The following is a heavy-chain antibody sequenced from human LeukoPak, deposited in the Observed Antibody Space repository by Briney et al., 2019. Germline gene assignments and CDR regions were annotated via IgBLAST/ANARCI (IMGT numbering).Heavy chain of an antibody. CDR1: GGSVSSSSYY. J-gene: IGHJ5*02. CDR2: IYYSGST. V-gene: IGHV4-39*01. Sequence: SETLSLTCTVSGGSVSSSSYYWGWIRQPPGKGLEWIGSIYYSGSTYYNPSLKSRVTISVDTSKNQFSLKLSPVTAADTAVYYCATSSDRFDPWGQGTLLTVSS. D-gene: IGHD2-21*01. CDR3: ATSSDRFDP.